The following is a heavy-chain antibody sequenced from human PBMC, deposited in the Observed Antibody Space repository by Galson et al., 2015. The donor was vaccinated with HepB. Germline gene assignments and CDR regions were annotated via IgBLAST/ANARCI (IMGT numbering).Heavy chain of an antibody. J-gene: IGHJ4*02. CDR1: GFTFSSYA. D-gene: IGHD3-22*01. V-gene: IGHV3-23*01. CDR3: AKLVTNYHDSSGYYFDY. Sequence: SLRLSCAASGFTFSSYAMSWVRQAPGKGLEWVSAISGSGGSTYYADSVKGRFTISRDNSKNTLYLQMNSLRAEDTAVYYCAKLVTNYHDSSGYYFDYWGQGTLVTVSS. CDR2: ISGSGGST.